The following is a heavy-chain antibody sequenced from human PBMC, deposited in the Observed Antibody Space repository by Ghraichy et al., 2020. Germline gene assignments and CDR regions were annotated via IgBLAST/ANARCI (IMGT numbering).Heavy chain of an antibody. V-gene: IGHV1-8*01. CDR1: GYTFTSYD. CDR3: ARGVYYDSSGYLETMGLDY. Sequence: ASVKVSCKASGYTFTSYDINWVRQATGQGLEWMGWMNPNSGNTGYAQKFQGRVTMTRNTSISTAYMELSSLRSEDTAVYYCARGVYYDSSGYLETMGLDYWGQGTLVTVSS. CDR2: MNPNSGNT. J-gene: IGHJ4*02. D-gene: IGHD3-22*01.